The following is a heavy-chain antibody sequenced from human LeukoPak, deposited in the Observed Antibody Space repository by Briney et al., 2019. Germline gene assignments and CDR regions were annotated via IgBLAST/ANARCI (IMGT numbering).Heavy chain of an antibody. J-gene: IGHJ4*02. V-gene: IGHV3-33*06. D-gene: IGHD3-22*01. CDR2: IWYDGSNK. CDR1: GFTFSNYG. Sequence: GGSLRLSCAASGFTFSNYGMHWVRQAPGKGLEWVAVIWYDGSNKYYADSVKGRFTISRDNSKNTLYLQMNSLRAEDTAVYYCAKGGSSGYYVDYWGQGTLVTVSS. CDR3: AKGGSSGYYVDY.